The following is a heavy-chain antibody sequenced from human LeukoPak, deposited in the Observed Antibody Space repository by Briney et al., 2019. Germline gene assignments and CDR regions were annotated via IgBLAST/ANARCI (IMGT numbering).Heavy chain of an antibody. Sequence: GGSLRLSCAASGFTFSDYNMRWIRQAPGKGLEWVSSISRSGSTKYYADSVKGRFTISRDNAKNSLFLQMNSLRAEDTAVYYCARPRGNVEMATIPFDYWGQGTLVTVSS. CDR1: GFTFSDYN. CDR3: ARPRGNVEMATIPFDY. D-gene: IGHD5-24*01. CDR2: ISRSGSTK. J-gene: IGHJ4*02. V-gene: IGHV3-11*04.